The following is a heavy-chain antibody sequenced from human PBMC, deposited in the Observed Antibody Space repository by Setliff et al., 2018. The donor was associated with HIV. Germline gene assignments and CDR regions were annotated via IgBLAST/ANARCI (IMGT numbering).Heavy chain of an antibody. D-gene: IGHD3-10*01. CDR1: GYPFTRYA. CDR2: INAGNGNT. J-gene: IGHJ3*02. Sequence: GASVKVPCKASGYPFTRYAMHWVRQAPGHRLEWMGWINAGNGNTKYSQKFQGRVTITRDTSASTAYMALSSLRSEDTAVYYCARGGALLGYYYGSGSYPPDAFDIWGQGTMVTVSS. CDR3: ARGGALLGYYYGSGSYPPDAFDI. V-gene: IGHV1-3*01.